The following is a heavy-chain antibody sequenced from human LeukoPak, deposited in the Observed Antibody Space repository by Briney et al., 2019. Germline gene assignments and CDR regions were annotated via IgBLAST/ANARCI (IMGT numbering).Heavy chain of an antibody. D-gene: IGHD1-7*01. CDR1: GGSSSGDY. CDR2: IYYSGST. Sequence: SETLSLTCAVYGGSSSGDYWSWIRQPPGKGLEWIGYIYYSGSTNYNPSLKSRVTMSVDTSKNQFSLKLSSVTAADTAVYYCARGITGTSPAADYWGQGTLVTVSS. V-gene: IGHV4-59*12. J-gene: IGHJ4*02. CDR3: ARGITGTSPAADY.